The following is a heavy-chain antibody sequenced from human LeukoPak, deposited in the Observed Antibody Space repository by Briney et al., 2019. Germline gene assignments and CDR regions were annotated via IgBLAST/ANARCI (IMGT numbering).Heavy chain of an antibody. Sequence: SETLSLTCTVSGDSISTSRYSWGWIRQPPGKGLEWIGSMYYSRSTHYNPSLKSRVTISVDTSKNQFSLKLSSVTAADTAVYYCARQGRYCSGGSCYQTPSDYWGQGTLVTVSS. CDR2: MYYSRST. CDR3: ARQGRYCSGGSCYQTPSDY. CDR1: GDSISTSRYS. D-gene: IGHD2-15*01. J-gene: IGHJ4*02. V-gene: IGHV4-39*01.